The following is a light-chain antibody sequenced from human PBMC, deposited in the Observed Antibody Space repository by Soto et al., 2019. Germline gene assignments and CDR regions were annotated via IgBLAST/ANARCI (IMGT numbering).Light chain of an antibody. CDR1: QSISSW. Sequence: DIQMTQSPSTLSASVGDTVTITCRASQSISSWLAWYQQKPGKAPNLLIYQASSLQGGVPSRFSGSGSGTEFTLTISSLQPDDFATYYCQHYNGYPLTSGGGTKVEIK. CDR2: QAS. J-gene: IGKJ4*01. CDR3: QHYNGYPLT. V-gene: IGKV1-5*03.